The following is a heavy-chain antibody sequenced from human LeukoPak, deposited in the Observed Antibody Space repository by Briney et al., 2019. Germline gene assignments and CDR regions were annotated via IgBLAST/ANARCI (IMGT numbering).Heavy chain of an antibody. CDR1: GFTFSSYA. V-gene: IGHV3-23*01. CDR3: AKCRRELPWELGGFDY. D-gene: IGHD1-26*01. CDR2: ISGSGGST. J-gene: IGHJ4*02. Sequence: GGSLRLFCAASGFTFSSYAMSWVRQAPGEGLEWVSAISGSGGSTYYADTVKGRFTISRDNSKNTLYLQMNSLRAEDTAVYYCAKCRRELPWELGGFDYWGQGTLVTVSS.